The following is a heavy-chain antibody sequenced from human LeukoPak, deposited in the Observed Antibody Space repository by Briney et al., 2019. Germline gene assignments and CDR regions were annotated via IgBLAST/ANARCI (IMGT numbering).Heavy chain of an antibody. CDR2: INHSGST. J-gene: IGHJ4*02. CDR1: GGSFSGYY. D-gene: IGHD5-18*01. V-gene: IGHV4-34*01. CDR3: ARGVLDTAPGFGYYFDY. Sequence: PSETLSLTCAVYGGSFSGYYWSWIRQPPGKGLEWIGEINHSGSTNYNPSLKSRVTISVDTSKNQFSLKLSSVTAADTAVYYCARGVLDTAPGFGYYFDYWGQGTLVTVSS.